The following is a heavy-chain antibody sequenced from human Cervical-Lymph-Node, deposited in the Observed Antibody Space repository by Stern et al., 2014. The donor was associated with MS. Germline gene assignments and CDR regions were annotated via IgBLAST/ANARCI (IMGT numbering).Heavy chain of an antibody. CDR1: GGTFSKFP. CDR3: ALSSETSDRWYSLGYDL. J-gene: IGHJ5*02. Sequence: VQLVESGAEVTKPGSSVKVSCEASGGTFSKFPSSWVRQAPGQGLEWMGGIFPVFGTPTYAQEFRGRVTITAAVSTSTVYMELSSLRSDDTAVYYCALSSETSDRWYSLGYDLWGQGTLVTVSS. D-gene: IGHD6-13*01. CDR2: IFPVFGTP. V-gene: IGHV1-69*01.